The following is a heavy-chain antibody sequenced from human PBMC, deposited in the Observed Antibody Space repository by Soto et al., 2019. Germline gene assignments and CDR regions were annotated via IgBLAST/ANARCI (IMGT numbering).Heavy chain of an antibody. CDR2: IYPGDSDT. CDR3: ARSPKGSGYYYDWFDP. CDR1: GYSFTSYW. Sequence: GESLKISCKGSGYSFTSYWIGWVRQMPGKGLEWMVIIYPGDSDTRYSPSFQGQVTISADKSISTAYLQWSSLKASDTAMYYCARSPKGSGYYYDWFDPWGQGTLVTVSS. J-gene: IGHJ5*02. V-gene: IGHV5-51*01. D-gene: IGHD3-22*01.